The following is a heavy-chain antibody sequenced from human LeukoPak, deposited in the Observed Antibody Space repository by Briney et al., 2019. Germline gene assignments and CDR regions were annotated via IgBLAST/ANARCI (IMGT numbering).Heavy chain of an antibody. CDR3: ASCLFDYYYFAQ. V-gene: IGHV4-4*02. CDR1: GDSITSHNW. J-gene: IGHJ4*02. D-gene: IGHD2/OR15-2a*01. Sequence: SETLSLTCAVSGDSITSHNWWSWVRQSPGEGLEWIGEIYHSGTTNYSPSLKSRVTISVDKSKNQLSLELTSVTAADTAVYFCASCLFDYYYFAQWGQGTLVTVSS. CDR2: IYHSGTT.